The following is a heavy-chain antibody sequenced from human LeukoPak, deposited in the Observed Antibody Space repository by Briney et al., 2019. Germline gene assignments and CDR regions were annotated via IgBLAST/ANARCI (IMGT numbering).Heavy chain of an antibody. V-gene: IGHV1-8*03. Sequence: ASVKVPCKASGYTFTSYDINWVRQATGQGLEWMGWMNPNSGNTGYAQKFQGRVTITRNTSISTAYMELSSLRSEDTAVYYCARGTRGYCSGGSCFSYWGQGTLVTVSS. CDR3: ARGTRGYCSGGSCFSY. CDR2: MNPNSGNT. CDR1: GYTFTSYD. J-gene: IGHJ4*02. D-gene: IGHD2-15*01.